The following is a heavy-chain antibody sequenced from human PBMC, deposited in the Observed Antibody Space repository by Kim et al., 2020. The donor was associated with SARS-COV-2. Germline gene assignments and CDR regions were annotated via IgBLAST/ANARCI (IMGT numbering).Heavy chain of an antibody. CDR1: GFTFNTHG. J-gene: IGHJ6*02. Sequence: GGSLRLSCVTSGFTFNTHGMYWVRQGPGKGLEWVAYIWYDGSNEDYGDSVKGRFTISRDNSKRTLYLEMNSLRVDDTAVYYCAKGVAAAGYYGMDVWGQGTTVTVSS. D-gene: IGHD6-13*01. CDR3: AKGVAAAGYYGMDV. V-gene: IGHV3-33*03. CDR2: IWYDGSNE.